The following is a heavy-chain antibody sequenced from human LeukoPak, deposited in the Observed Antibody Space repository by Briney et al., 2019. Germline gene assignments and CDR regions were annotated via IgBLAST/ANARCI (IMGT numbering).Heavy chain of an antibody. CDR3: ARADRTSWFDY. D-gene: IGHD2-2*01. CDR1: RFTFSDYY. Sequence: GGSLRLSCAASRFTFSDYYMVWIRQAPGKGLEWVSYISNSGSSTRYADSVKGRFTISRDNAKNSLSLQMNSVRPEDTAVYYCARADRTSWFDYWGQGTLVTVSS. V-gene: IGHV3-11*05. CDR2: ISNSGSST. J-gene: IGHJ4*02.